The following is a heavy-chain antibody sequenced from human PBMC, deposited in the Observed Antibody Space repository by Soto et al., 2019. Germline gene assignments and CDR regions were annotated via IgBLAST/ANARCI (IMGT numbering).Heavy chain of an antibody. Sequence: GESLKISCKGSGYSFTSYWISWVRQMPGKGLEWMGRIDPSDSYTKYSPSFQGHVTISADKSISTAYLQWSSLKASDTAMYYCASNKNWNYYGMDVWGQGTTVTVSS. D-gene: IGHD1-1*01. CDR2: IDPSDSYT. V-gene: IGHV5-10-1*01. CDR3: ASNKNWNYYGMDV. CDR1: GYSFTSYW. J-gene: IGHJ6*02.